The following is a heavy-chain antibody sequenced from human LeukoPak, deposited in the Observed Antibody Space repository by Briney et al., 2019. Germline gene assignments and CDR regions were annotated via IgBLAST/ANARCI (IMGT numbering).Heavy chain of an antibody. V-gene: IGHV3-30*02. D-gene: IGHD6-13*01. CDR2: IRYDGSNK. J-gene: IGHJ4*02. CDR1: GFTFSSYA. Sequence: GGSLRLSCAASGFTFSSYAMSWVRQAPGKGLEWVAFIRYDGSNKYYADSVKGRFTISRDNSKNTLYLQMNSLRAEDTAVYYCGKDNHGYSSSWGQGTLVTVSS. CDR3: GKDNHGYSSS.